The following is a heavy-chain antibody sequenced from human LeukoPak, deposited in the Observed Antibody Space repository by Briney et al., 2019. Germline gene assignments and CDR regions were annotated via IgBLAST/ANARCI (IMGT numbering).Heavy chain of an antibody. CDR1: GGSISSYY. CDR3: ARGSLFDY. V-gene: IGHV4-59*01. J-gene: IGHJ4*02. Sequence: SETLSLTCTVSGGSISSYYWSWIRQPPGKGLEWIGYIYYSGCTNYNPSLKSRVTISVDTSKNQFSLKLSSVTAADTAVYYCARGSLFDYWGQGTLVTVSS. CDR2: IYYSGCT.